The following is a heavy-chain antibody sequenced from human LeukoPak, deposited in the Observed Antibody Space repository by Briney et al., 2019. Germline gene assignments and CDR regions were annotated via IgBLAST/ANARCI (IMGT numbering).Heavy chain of an antibody. V-gene: IGHV1-2*04. D-gene: IGHD3-16*01. CDR3: ASNPLGTNWFDP. CDR2: INPNSGGT. CDR1: GYTFTGYY. Sequence: ASVKVSCKASGYTFTGYYMHWVGQAPGQGLEWMGWINPNSGGTNYAQKFQGWVTMTRDTSISTAYMELSRLRSDDTAVYYCASNPLGTNWFDPRGQGTLVTVSS. J-gene: IGHJ5*02.